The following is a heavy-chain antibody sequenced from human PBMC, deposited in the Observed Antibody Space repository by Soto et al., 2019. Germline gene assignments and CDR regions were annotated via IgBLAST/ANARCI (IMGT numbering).Heavy chain of an antibody. CDR3: ASHPGASFDY. V-gene: IGHV4-59*01. D-gene: IGHD3-10*01. CDR1: GGSFSSYY. Sequence: SETLSLTCTVSGGSFSSYYWSWIRQSPGKGLEWIGYIHYTGSTNYNPSLKSRVTISLDTSRNQFSLKVTSVTAADTAVYYCASHPGASFDYWGRGTLVTVSS. CDR2: IHYTGST. J-gene: IGHJ4*02.